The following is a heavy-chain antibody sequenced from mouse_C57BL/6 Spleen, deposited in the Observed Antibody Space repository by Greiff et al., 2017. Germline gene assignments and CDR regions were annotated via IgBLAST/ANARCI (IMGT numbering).Heavy chain of an antibody. J-gene: IGHJ3*01. D-gene: IGHD1-1*02. Sequence: VQLQESGPGLVAPSQSLSITCTVSGFSLTSYAISWVRQPPGKGLEWLGVIWTGGGTNYDSALKSRLSISKENSKSQVFLKMNSLQTDDTARYYCASLWSSLFAYWGQGTLVTVSA. CDR1: GFSLTSYA. CDR3: ASLWSSLFAY. V-gene: IGHV2-9-1*01. CDR2: IWTGGGT.